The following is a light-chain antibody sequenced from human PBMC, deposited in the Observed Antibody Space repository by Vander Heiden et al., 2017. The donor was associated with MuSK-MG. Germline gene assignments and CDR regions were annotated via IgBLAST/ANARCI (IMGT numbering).Light chain of an antibody. Sequence: QSVLTQPPSGSGAPGQRGPISSTWSSSTIGAGYDVHWYRQLPGTAPKLLIYGNRNRPSGVPDRFSGSKSGTSASLAITGLQAEDEADYYCQSYDSSLSGVVFGGGTKLTVL. V-gene: IGLV1-40*01. CDR2: GNR. CDR3: QSYDSSLSGVV. CDR1: SSTIGAGYD. J-gene: IGLJ2*01.